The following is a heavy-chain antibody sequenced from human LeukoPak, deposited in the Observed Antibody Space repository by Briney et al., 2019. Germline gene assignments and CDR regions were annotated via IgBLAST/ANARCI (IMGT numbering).Heavy chain of an antibody. J-gene: IGHJ5*02. CDR1: GGSCSGYY. D-gene: IGHD2-21*02. V-gene: IGHV3-11*04. CDR3: VRDNPRCCGVVPANVDDL. CDR2: ISRDSHIR. Sequence: KPSETLSLTGAVYGGSCSGYYWSWIRQAPGRGLEWISYISRDSHIRYYADSVRGRFHISRDNARNSLYLQMNSLRADDTAMYYCVRDNPRCCGVVPANVDDLWGQGTLVTVSS.